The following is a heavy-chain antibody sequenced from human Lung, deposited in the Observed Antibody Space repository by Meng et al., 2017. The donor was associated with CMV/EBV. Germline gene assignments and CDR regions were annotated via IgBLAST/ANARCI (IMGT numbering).Heavy chain of an antibody. J-gene: IGHJ4*02. CDR1: GGTSSSSSYY. CDR2: IYYSGTT. V-gene: IGHV4-39*07. D-gene: IGHD6-19*01. Sequence: QLPLQKSGPGLVKPSETLSVTCTVPGGTSSSSSYYWGWIRQPAGKGLGWIEFIYYSGTTYYNPSLKSRVTISRDTSKNQFSLNLDSLTAADSAVYYCARDAGPSIRVAVAEKFDSWGQGTLVTVSS. CDR3: ARDAGPSIRVAVAEKFDS.